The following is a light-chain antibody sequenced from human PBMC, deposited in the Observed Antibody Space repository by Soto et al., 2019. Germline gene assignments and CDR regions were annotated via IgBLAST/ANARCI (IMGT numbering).Light chain of an antibody. CDR1: QSVSSSY. J-gene: IGKJ5*01. CDR3: QQYGSSPLVT. Sequence: EIVLTQSPGTLSLSPGERATLSCRASQSVSSSYLAWYQQKPGQAPRLLIYGASSRATGIPDRFSGSGSGTDFPLSISTLEPEDFAVYSCQQYGSSPLVTFGQGTRLEIK. CDR2: GAS. V-gene: IGKV3-20*01.